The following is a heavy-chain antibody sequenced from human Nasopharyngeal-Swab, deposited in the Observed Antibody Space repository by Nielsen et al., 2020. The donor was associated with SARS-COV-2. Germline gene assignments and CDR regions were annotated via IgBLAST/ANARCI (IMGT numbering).Heavy chain of an antibody. J-gene: IGHJ5*02. V-gene: IGHV4-59*01. CDR2: ISHNSGT. CDR1: GFTFSSYA. CDR3: AKEGATGWFDP. Sequence: ESLKISCAASGFTFSSYAMSWVRQPPGKGLEWIGYISHNSGTSYNPSLKSRVTMFMDTSKNQFSLRLRSVTAADTAVYYCAKEGATGWFDPWGQGTLVTVSS.